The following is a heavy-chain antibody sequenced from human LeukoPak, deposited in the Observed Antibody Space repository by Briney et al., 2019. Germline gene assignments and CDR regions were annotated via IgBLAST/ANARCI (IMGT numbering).Heavy chain of an antibody. CDR2: IIPILGIA. CDR1: GGTFSSYA. V-gene: IGHV1-69*04. CDR3: ARDAYYYGSGSYYLDAFDI. J-gene: IGHJ3*02. Sequence: SVKVSCKASGGTFSSYAISWVRQAPGQGLEWMGRIIPILGIANYAQKFQGRVTITADKSTSTAYMELSSLRSEDTAVYYCARDAYYYGSGSYYLDAFDIWGQGTMVTVSS. D-gene: IGHD3-10*01.